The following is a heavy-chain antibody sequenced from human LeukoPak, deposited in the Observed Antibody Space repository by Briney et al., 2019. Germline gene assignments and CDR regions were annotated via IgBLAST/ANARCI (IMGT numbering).Heavy chain of an antibody. CDR2: IAGTGGST. CDR1: GFTFNKYA. V-gene: IGHV3-23*01. CDR3: AKGIAVAGPEDYFDY. J-gene: IGHJ4*02. Sequence: GGSLRLSCAASGFTFNKYAMNWVRQPPGKGLEWVSSIAGTGGSTYYADSVKGRFTISRDNSKNTLYLQMNSLRAEDTAVYYCAKGIAVAGPEDYFDYWGQGTLVTVSS. D-gene: IGHD6-19*01.